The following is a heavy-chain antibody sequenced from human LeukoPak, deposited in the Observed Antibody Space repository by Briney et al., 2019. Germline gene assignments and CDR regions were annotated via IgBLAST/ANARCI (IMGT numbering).Heavy chain of an antibody. CDR3: ATLGGLTYYFDY. Sequence: GASVNVSCTVSGYTLTELSMHWVRQAPGKGLEWMGGFDPEDGETIYAQKFQGRVTMTEDTSTDTAYMELSSLRSEDTAVYYCATLGGLTYYFDYWGQGTLVTVSS. CDR2: FDPEDGET. D-gene: IGHD3-16*01. V-gene: IGHV1-24*01. CDR1: GYTLTELS. J-gene: IGHJ4*02.